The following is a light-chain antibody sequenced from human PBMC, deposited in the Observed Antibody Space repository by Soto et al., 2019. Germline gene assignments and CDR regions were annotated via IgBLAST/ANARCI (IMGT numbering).Light chain of an antibody. CDR1: SSNIGAGYD. V-gene: IGLV1-40*01. Sequence: QAVVTQPPSVSGAPGQRVTISCTGSSSNIGAGYDVHWYQQLPGTAPKLLIYGDNNRPSGVPVRFSGSKSGTSASLAITGVQAEDEADYFFQSYDSSLSAWVFGGGTKLTVL. CDR2: GDN. CDR3: QSYDSSLSAWV. J-gene: IGLJ3*02.